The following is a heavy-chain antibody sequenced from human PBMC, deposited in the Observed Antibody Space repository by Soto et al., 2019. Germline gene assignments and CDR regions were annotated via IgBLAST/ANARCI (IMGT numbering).Heavy chain of an antibody. V-gene: IGHV1-18*01. Sequence: ASVKVSCKASGYTFTSYGISWVRQAPGQGLEWMGWISAYNGNTNYAQKLQGRVTMTTDTSTSTAYMELRGLRSDDTAVYYCARPYYDFWSGYVSGDDAFDIWGQGTMVTVSS. CDR1: GYTFTSYG. CDR2: ISAYNGNT. CDR3: ARPYYDFWSGYVSGDDAFDI. J-gene: IGHJ3*02. D-gene: IGHD3-3*01.